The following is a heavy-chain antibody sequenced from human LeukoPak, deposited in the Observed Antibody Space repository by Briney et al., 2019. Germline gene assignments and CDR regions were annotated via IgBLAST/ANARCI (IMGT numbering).Heavy chain of an antibody. Sequence: GRSLRLSCAASGFTFSSYGTHWVRQASGKGLEWVGRIRSKANSYATAYAASVKGRFTISRDDSKNTAYLQMNSLKTEDTAVYYCTADIVGFDYWGQGTLVTVSS. CDR3: TADIVGFDY. J-gene: IGHJ4*02. CDR2: IRSKANSYAT. V-gene: IGHV3-73*01. CDR1: GFTFSSYG. D-gene: IGHD5-12*01.